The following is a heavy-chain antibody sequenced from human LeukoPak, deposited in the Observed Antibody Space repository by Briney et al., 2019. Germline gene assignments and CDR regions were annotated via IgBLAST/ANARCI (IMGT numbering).Heavy chain of an antibody. D-gene: IGHD6-19*01. CDR3: ARDRAVAGRALDY. J-gene: IGHJ4*02. V-gene: IGHV3-30-3*01. CDR2: ISYDGSNK. CDR1: GFTFSSYA. Sequence: GGSLRLSCAASGFTFSSYAMHWVRQAPGKGPEWVAVISYDGSNKYYADSVKGRFTISRDNSKNTLYLQMNSLRAEDTAVYYCARDRAVAGRALDYWGQGTLVTVSS.